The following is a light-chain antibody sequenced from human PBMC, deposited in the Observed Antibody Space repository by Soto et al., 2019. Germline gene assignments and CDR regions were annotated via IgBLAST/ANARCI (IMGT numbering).Light chain of an antibody. J-gene: IGKJ2*01. V-gene: IGKV3-11*01. Sequence: EIVVIQSPATLSLSPGERATLSCRASQSVSSWLAWFQQKPGQAPRLLLYDASNRATGIPARFSGSGSGTDFILTISSLEPEDFAVYYCQHRYPWPGTFGQGIKLEIK. CDR2: DAS. CDR1: QSVSSW. CDR3: QHRYPWPGT.